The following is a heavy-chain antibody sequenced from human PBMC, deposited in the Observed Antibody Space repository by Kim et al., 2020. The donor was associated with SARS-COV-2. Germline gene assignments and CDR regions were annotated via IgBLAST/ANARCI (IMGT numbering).Heavy chain of an antibody. CDR3: AKGVSVAPHYYYHYGMDV. V-gene: IGHV3-7*03. CDR2: IKQDAYES. D-gene: IGHD6-19*01. J-gene: IGHJ6*02. CDR1: EFTFSTSW. Sequence: GGSLRLSCAASEFTFSTSWMTWVRQAPGKGLEWVASIKQDAYESYYVDSVKGRFTISRDNAKNLLYLQMNSLRPEDMAVYYCAKGVSVAPHYYYHYGMDVWGQGTTVTVAS.